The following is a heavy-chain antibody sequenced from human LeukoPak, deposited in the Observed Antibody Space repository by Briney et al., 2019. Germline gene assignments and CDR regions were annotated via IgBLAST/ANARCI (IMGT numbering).Heavy chain of an antibody. J-gene: IGHJ5*02. Sequence: PGGSLRLSCAASGFTFSDYYMSWIRQAPGKGLEWVSYISSSSSYTNYTDSVKGRFTISRDSAKNSLYLQMNSLRAEDTAVYYCARGGDTTGTTGWFDPWGQGTLVTVSS. CDR3: ARGGDTTGTTGWFDP. D-gene: IGHD1-1*01. CDR1: GFTFSDYY. CDR2: ISSSSSYT. V-gene: IGHV3-11*06.